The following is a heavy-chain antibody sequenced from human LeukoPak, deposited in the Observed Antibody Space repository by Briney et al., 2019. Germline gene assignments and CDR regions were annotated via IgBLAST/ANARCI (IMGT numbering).Heavy chain of an antibody. CDR3: ARDSSGWYENAFDI. CDR2: INWNGGST. CDR1: GFTFSSYA. J-gene: IGHJ3*02. Sequence: GRTLRLSCAASGFTFSSYAMSWVRQAPGKGLEWVSGINWNGGSTGYADSVKGRFTISRDNAKNSLYLQMNSLRAEDTALYHCARDSSGWYENAFDIWGQGTMVTVSS. D-gene: IGHD6-19*01. V-gene: IGHV3-20*01.